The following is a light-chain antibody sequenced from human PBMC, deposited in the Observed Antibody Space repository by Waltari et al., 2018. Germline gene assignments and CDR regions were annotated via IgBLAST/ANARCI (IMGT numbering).Light chain of an antibody. Sequence: DIQMHQSPYSVSAYVGASVTSTWRASQGISTWLAWFQQKPGKAPKLLIYAASSLQSGVPSRFSGSGSGTDFTLTINSLQPDDFATYYCQQANSLPVTFGGGTKVEIK. CDR3: QQANSLPVT. J-gene: IGKJ4*01. CDR1: QGISTW. CDR2: AAS. V-gene: IGKV1-12*01.